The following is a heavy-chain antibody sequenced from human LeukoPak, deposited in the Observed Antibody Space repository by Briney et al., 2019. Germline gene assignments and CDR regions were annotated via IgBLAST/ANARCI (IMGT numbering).Heavy chain of an antibody. D-gene: IGHD6-19*01. CDR1: GFTFSSYA. J-gene: IGHJ4*02. Sequence: GGSLRLSCAASGFTFSSYAMHWVRQAPGKGLEWVALISYDGSNKYYADSVKGRFTISRGNSKNTLYLQMNSLRAEDTAVYYCARKSYSSGWNFDYWGQGTLVTVSS. CDR3: ARKSYSSGWNFDY. V-gene: IGHV3-30*04. CDR2: ISYDGSNK.